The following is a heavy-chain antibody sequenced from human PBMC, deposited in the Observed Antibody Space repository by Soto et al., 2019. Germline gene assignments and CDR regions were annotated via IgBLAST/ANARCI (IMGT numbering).Heavy chain of an antibody. CDR3: ARDKGDGSGSYCGY. V-gene: IGHV1-18*01. Sequence: QVQLVQSGAEVKKPGASVKVSCKASGYTFSSYGISWVRQAPGQGLEWMGWISAYNGNTNYAQKLQGRVTMTTDTSTSTADMDLRSLRTDDTAIYYCARDKGDGSGSYCGYWGQGTLVTVSS. D-gene: IGHD3-10*01. J-gene: IGHJ4*02. CDR1: GYTFSSYG. CDR2: ISAYNGNT.